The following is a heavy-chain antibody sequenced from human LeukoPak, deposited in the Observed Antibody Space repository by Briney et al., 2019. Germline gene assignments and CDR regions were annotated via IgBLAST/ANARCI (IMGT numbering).Heavy chain of an antibody. CDR2: INHSGST. CDR3: ARGRGSQYYYYGMDV. D-gene: IGHD1-26*01. Sequence: SETLSLTCAVYGGSFSGYYWSWIRQPPGKGLEWIGEINHSGSTNYNPSLKSRVTISVDTSKNQFSLKLSSVTAADTAVYYCARGRGSQYYYYGMDVWGQGTTVTVS. V-gene: IGHV4-34*01. J-gene: IGHJ6*02. CDR1: GGSFSGYY.